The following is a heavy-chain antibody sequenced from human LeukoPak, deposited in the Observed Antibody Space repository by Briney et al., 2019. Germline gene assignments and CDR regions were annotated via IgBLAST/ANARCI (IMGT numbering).Heavy chain of an antibody. Sequence: PSETLSLTCAVYGGSFSGYYWSWIRQPPGKGLEWIGEINHSGSTNYNPSLESRVTISVDTSKNQFSLKLSSVTAADTAVYYCARGGRIAVNWFDPWGQGTLVTVSS. CDR2: INHSGST. D-gene: IGHD6-19*01. CDR1: GGSFSGYY. J-gene: IGHJ5*02. CDR3: ARGGRIAVNWFDP. V-gene: IGHV4-34*01.